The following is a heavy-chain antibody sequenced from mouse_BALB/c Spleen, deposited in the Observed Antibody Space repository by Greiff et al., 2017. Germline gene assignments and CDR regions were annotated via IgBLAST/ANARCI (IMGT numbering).Heavy chain of an antibody. CDR3: ARHGANWAYFDY. D-gene: IGHD4-1*01. V-gene: IGHV5-6*01. CDR2: ISSGGSYT. CDR1: GFTFSSYG. Sequence: EVKVVESGGDLVKPGGSLKLSCAASGFTFSSYGMSWVRQTPDKRLEWVATISSGGSYTYYPDSVKGRFTISRDNAKNTLYLQMSSLKSEDTAMYYCARHGANWAYFDYWGQGTTLTVSS. J-gene: IGHJ2*01.